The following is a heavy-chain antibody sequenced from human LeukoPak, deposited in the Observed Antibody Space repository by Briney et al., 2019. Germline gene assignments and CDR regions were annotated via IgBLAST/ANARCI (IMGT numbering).Heavy chain of an antibody. Sequence: ASVKVSCKASGYTFTSYDINWVRQATGQGLEWMGWMNPNSGNTGYAQKFQGRVTMTRNTSISTAYMELSSLRSEDTDVYYCARGQNYYDFWSGYYYFIWGQGTLVTVSS. CDR1: GYTFTSYD. D-gene: IGHD3-3*01. CDR2: MNPNSGNT. V-gene: IGHV1-8*01. CDR3: ARGQNYYDFWSGYYYFI. J-gene: IGHJ4*02.